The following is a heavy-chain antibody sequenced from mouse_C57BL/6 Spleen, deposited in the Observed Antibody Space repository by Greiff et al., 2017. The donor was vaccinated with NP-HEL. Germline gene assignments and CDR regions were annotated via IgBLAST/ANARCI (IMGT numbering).Heavy chain of an antibody. CDR2: INYDGSST. Sequence: DVKLVESEGGLVQPGSSMKLSCTASGFTFSDYYMAWVRQVPEKGLEWVANINYDGSSTYYLDSLKSRFIISRDNAKNILYLQMSSLKSEDTATYYCARGDDYDGPWFAYWGQGTLVTVSA. D-gene: IGHD2-4*01. V-gene: IGHV5-16*01. J-gene: IGHJ3*01. CDR3: ARGDDYDGPWFAY. CDR1: GFTFSDYY.